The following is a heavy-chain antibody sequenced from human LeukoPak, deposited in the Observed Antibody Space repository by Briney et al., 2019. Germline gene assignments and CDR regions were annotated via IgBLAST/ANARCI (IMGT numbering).Heavy chain of an antibody. D-gene: IGHD3-10*01. J-gene: IGHJ4*02. CDR1: GYTFTSYA. V-gene: IGHV7-4-1*02. CDR3: ARALTYYGSGSSAY. CDR2: TNTNTGNP. Sequence: ASVKVSCKASGYTFTSYAMNSVRQAPGHGLEWMGWTNTNTGNPTYAQGFTGRFVFSLDTSLSTAYLQISSLKAEDTAVYYCARALTYYGSGSSAYWGQGTLVTVSS.